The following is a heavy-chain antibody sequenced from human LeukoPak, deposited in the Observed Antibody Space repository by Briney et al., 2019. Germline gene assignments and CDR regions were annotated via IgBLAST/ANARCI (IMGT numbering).Heavy chain of an antibody. Sequence: QPGGSLRLSCAASGFTFSSYGMHWVRQAPGMGLEWVAFIRYDGSNKYYADSVKGRFTISRDNSKNTLYLQMNSLRAEDTAVYYCAKGPGGYSSGWYFDYWGQGTLVTVSS. J-gene: IGHJ4*02. D-gene: IGHD6-19*01. CDR2: IRYDGSNK. CDR1: GFTFSSYG. V-gene: IGHV3-30*02. CDR3: AKGPGGYSSGWYFDY.